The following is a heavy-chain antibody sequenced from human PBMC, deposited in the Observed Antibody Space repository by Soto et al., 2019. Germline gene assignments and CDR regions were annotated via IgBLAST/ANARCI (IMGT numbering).Heavy chain of an antibody. D-gene: IGHD3-9*01. Sequence: QVQLVQSGAEVKKPGASVKVSCKASGYXXXXXXXXXXXXXXGQGLEWIGIINPNGGSTNYAQNFKGRLTVTRDTSTATVYMDLSALTSDDTAMYYCARGLGLGDCWGQGTLVTVSS. CDR1: GYXXXXXX. CDR2: INPNGGST. V-gene: IGHV1-46*01. CDR3: ARGLGLGDC. J-gene: IGHJ4*02.